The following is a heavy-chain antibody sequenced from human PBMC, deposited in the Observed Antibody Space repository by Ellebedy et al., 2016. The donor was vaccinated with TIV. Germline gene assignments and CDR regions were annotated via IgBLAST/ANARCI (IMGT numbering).Heavy chain of an antibody. J-gene: IGHJ4*02. CDR2: MRGTAGST. D-gene: IGHD6-19*01. CDR1: GFTFSSYA. CDR3: AKGTSSGWYFDS. V-gene: IGHV3-23*01. Sequence: GESLKISCAASGFTFSSYAMTWVRQAPGKGREWVSAMRGTAGSTNYADSVKGRFTISRDNSKNTLYLQMNDLRVEDTAVYYCAKGTSSGWYFDSWGQGTLVTVPS.